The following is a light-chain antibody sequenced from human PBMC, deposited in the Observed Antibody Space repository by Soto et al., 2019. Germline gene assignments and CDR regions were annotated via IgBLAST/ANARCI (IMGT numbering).Light chain of an antibody. CDR1: GSDVGTYNP. J-gene: IGLJ2*01. CDR2: EGS. V-gene: IGLV2-23*01. CDR3: CSHAGSSDV. Sequence: QSVLTQPASVSGSPGQSITVSCTGTGSDVGTYNPVSRYQHHPGKAPKVMIYEGSKRPSGVSNRFCGSKSANTASLTISGLQAEDEAHYYCCSHAGSSDVFGGGTKVTVL.